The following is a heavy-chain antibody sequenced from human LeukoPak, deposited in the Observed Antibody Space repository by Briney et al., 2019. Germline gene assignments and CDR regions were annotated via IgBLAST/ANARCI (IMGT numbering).Heavy chain of an antibody. D-gene: IGHD5-18*01. CDR3: ARDYSYHAFDI. V-gene: IGHV3-74*01. J-gene: IGHJ3*02. Sequence: QPGGSLRLSCAASGFTFSSYRMHWVRQAPGKGLVWVSRINSDGSSTSYADSVKGRFTISRGNAKNTLYLQMNSLRAEDTAVYYCARDYSYHAFDIWGQGTMVTVSS. CDR1: GFTFSSYR. CDR2: INSDGSST.